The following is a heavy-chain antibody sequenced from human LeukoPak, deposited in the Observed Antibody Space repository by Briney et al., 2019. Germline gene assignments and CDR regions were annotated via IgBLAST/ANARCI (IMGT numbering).Heavy chain of an antibody. J-gene: IGHJ4*02. D-gene: IGHD2-21*02. V-gene: IGHV3-20*04. Sequence: PGGSLRLSCAASGFIFEDYGMSWVRQAPGKGLEWVSGINWKGGRTSHVDSVKGRFTISRDNAKNSLFLQMNSLRPEDTAFYYCARSTYCGGDCYPALGYWGQGTLVTVSS. CDR3: ARSTYCGGDCYPALGY. CDR2: INWKGGRT. CDR1: GFIFEDYG.